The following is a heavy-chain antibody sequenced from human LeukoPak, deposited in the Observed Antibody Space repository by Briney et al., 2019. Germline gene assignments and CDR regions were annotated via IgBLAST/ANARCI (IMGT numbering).Heavy chain of an antibody. Sequence: SETLSLTCTVSGGSISSYYWSWIRQPPGKGLEWIGYIYYSGSTNYNPSLKSRATISVDTSKNQFSLKLSSVTAADTAVYYCARADYDILTGYYISIAQNWYFDLWGRGTLVTVSS. CDR3: ARADYDILTGYYISIAQNWYFDL. D-gene: IGHD3-9*01. V-gene: IGHV4-59*01. CDR2: IYYSGST. J-gene: IGHJ2*01. CDR1: GGSISSYY.